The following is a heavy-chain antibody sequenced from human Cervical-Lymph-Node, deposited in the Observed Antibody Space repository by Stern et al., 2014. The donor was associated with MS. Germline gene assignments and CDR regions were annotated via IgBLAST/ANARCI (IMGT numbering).Heavy chain of an antibody. Sequence: VQLVESGAEVKKPGSSVKVSCKSSGDNFISTISWVRQAPGQGLEWMGGSNPLVGKPNYVQKFQGRVTTTADVSTTTVYMELSNLRSEDTAVYFCTRDQGGIAADWGQGTLVTVSS. D-gene: IGHD6-13*01. CDR1: GDNFIST. CDR2: SNPLVGKP. J-gene: IGHJ4*02. V-gene: IGHV1-69*01. CDR3: TRDQGGIAAD.